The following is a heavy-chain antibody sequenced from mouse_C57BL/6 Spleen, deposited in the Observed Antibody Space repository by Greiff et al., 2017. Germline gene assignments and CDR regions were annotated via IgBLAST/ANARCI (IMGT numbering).Heavy chain of an antibody. Sequence: EVKLMESGGGLVQPGGSLSLSCAASGFTFTDYYMSWVRQPPGKALEWLGFIRNKANGYTTEYSASVKGRFTISRDTSQSILYLQMNALRAEDSATYYCARGRTLYYFDYWGQGTTLTVSS. CDR1: GFTFTDYY. V-gene: IGHV7-3*01. CDR2: IRNKANGYTT. J-gene: IGHJ2*01. CDR3: ARGRTLYYFDY.